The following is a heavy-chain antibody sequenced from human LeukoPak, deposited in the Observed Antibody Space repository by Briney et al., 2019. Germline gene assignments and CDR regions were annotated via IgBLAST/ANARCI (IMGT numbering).Heavy chain of an antibody. J-gene: IGHJ3*02. CDR3: ARSSDYGDYDGAFDI. CDR2: IYTSGST. D-gene: IGHD4-17*01. CDR1: GGSISSYY. V-gene: IGHV4-4*07. Sequence: SETLSLTCTVSGGSISSYYWSWIRQPAGKGLEWIGRIYTSGSTNYNPSLKSRVTMSVDTSKNQFSLKLSSVTAADTAVYYCARSSDYGDYDGAFDIWGQGTMVTVSS.